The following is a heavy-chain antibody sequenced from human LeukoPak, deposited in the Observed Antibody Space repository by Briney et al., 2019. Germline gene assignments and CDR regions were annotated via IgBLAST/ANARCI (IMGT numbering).Heavy chain of an antibody. CDR2: IYPGGET. CDR3: AKDLVVVTATPLDY. J-gene: IGHJ4*02. CDR1: GFTVSSNY. Sequence: PGGSVRLSCAASGFTVSSNYMSWVRQAPGKGLEWVSVIYPGGETYYADFVKGRFTISRDNSKNTLYLQMNSLRAEDTAIYYCAKDLVVVTATPLDYWGQGTLVAVSS. D-gene: IGHD2-21*02. V-gene: IGHV3-53*01.